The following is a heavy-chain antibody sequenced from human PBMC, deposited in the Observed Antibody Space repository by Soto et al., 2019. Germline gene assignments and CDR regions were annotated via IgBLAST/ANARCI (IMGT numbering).Heavy chain of an antibody. D-gene: IGHD2-2*01. CDR1: GFTLSNAW. CDR2: IKTNIDGGTT. V-gene: IGHV3-15*01. J-gene: IGHJ4*02. CDR3: STVDCRRTSCSHS. Sequence: GGSLRLSCAASGFTLSNAWMTWVRQAPGKGLEWVGRIKTNIDGGTTDYAAPVEGRFTISRDDSKNTLYLQMNSLKTEDTAMYYCSTVDCRRTSCSHSWGQGTLVTVSS.